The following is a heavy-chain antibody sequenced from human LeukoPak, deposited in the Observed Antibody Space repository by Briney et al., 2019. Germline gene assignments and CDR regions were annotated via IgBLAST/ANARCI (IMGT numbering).Heavy chain of an antibody. CDR2: IIPIFGTS. J-gene: IGHJ4*02. V-gene: IGHV1-69*01. CDR1: GGIFSSYA. D-gene: IGHD5-18*01. CDR3: AKGIGGYSYGPFDY. Sequence: SVKVSCKASGGIFSSYAINWVRQAPGQGLEWMGGIIPIFGTSNYAQKFQGRITINADESTSTAYMELSSLRSEDTAVYYCAKGIGGYSYGPFDYWGQGTLVTVSS.